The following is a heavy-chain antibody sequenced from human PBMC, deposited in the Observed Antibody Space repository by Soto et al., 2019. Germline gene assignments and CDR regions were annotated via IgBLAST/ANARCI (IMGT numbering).Heavy chain of an antibody. Sequence: GGSLRLSCAASGFTFSSYAMHWVRQAPGKGLEWVAVISYDGSNKYYADSVKGRFTISRDNSKNTLYLQMNSLRAEDTAVYYCARRAGWDLFDYYGMDVWGQGTTVTVSS. V-gene: IGHV3-30-3*01. CDR3: ARRAGWDLFDYYGMDV. CDR2: ISYDGSNK. J-gene: IGHJ6*02. D-gene: IGHD1-26*01. CDR1: GFTFSSYA.